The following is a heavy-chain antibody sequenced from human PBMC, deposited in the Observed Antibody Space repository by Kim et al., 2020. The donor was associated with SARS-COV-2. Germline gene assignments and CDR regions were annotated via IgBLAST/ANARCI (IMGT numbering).Heavy chain of an antibody. D-gene: IGHD3-16*02. CDR3: AKGTGYIRESDASYSLDV. CDR2: FAGGADWT. V-gene: IGHV3-23*03. CDR1: GFPFSGYT. Sequence: GGSLRLSCAASGFPFSGYTMNWVRQAPGKGLEWVALFAGGADWTYYADSVKGRFTISRDNSKDMLYLQMNTLRVEDTAVYYCAKGTGYIRESDASYSLDVWGQGTTVIVSS. J-gene: IGHJ6*02.